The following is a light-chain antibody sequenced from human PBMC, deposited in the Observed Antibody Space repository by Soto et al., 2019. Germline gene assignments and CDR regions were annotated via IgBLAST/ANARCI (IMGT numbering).Light chain of an antibody. V-gene: IGKV1-39*01. CDR1: QGISSY. J-gene: IGKJ4*01. Sequence: IHLTHSPSSLSSSVGDRVTITCRASQGISSYLSWYQQKSGKAPKLLINVASTLQGGVPSRFSGSGSGTEFTLAISSLQPEDSATYYCQQSFSTPQTFSGGTKVDIK. CDR3: QQSFSTPQT. CDR2: VAS.